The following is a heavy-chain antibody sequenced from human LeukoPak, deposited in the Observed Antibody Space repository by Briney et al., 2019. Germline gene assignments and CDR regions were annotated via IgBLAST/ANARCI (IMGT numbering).Heavy chain of an antibody. J-gene: IGHJ4*02. CDR2: ISSSGGYI. D-gene: IGHD4-17*01. V-gene: IGHV3-21*06. CDR1: GFNIKTYS. Sequence: GGSLRLSYAASGFNIKTYSMNWVRQAPGKGLEWVSTISSSGGYIYYADSVKGRFAISRDTAKNSLYLQMTSLRVEDTAVYNCARLRDTVTSASDYWGQGTLVTVSS. CDR3: ARLRDTVTSASDY.